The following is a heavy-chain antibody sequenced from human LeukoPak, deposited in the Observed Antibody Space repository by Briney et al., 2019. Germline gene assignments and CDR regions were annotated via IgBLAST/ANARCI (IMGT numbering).Heavy chain of an antibody. Sequence: PSETLSLTCTVSGGSISSGGYYWSWIRQPPGKGLEWIGYIYHSGSTYYNPSLKSRVTISVDRSKNQFSLKLSSVTAADTAVYYCARGGDSSGWYSYFDYWGQGTLVAVSS. CDR3: ARGGDSSGWYSYFDY. D-gene: IGHD6-19*01. CDR1: GGSISSGGYY. J-gene: IGHJ4*02. CDR2: IYHSGST. V-gene: IGHV4-30-2*01.